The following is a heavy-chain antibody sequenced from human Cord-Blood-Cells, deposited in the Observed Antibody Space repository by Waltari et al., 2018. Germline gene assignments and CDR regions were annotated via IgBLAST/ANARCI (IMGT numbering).Heavy chain of an antibody. CDR3: ARQTGYRGSYPDY. CDR2: MIPIFGKA. CDR1: GGTFSSYA. J-gene: IGHJ4*02. D-gene: IGHD1-26*01. V-gene: IGHV1-69*01. Sequence: QVQLVQSGAAVKKPGSSVKVSCKASGGTFSSYAISWVRQAPGQGLEWMGVMIPIFGKANYAQKFQGRVTITADESTSTAYMELSSLRSEDRAVYYCARQTGYRGSYPDYWGQGTLVTVSS.